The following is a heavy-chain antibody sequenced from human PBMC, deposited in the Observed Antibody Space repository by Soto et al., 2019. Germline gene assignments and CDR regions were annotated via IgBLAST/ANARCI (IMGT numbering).Heavy chain of an antibody. V-gene: IGHV4-30-4*01. CDR2: IYYSGST. Sequence: SETLSLTCTVSGGSISIGDYYWSLILQPPGKGLEWIGYIYYSGSTYYNPSLKSRVTISVDTSKNQFSLKLSSVTAADTAVYYCARDFLWYCSSTSCPRGWFDPWGQGTLVTVSS. CDR1: GGSISIGDYY. CDR3: ARDFLWYCSSTSCPRGWFDP. J-gene: IGHJ5*02. D-gene: IGHD2-2*01.